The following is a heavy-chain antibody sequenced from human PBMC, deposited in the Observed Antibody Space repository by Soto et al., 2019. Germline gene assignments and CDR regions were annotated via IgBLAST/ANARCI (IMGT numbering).Heavy chain of an antibody. V-gene: IGHV4-61*01. Sequence: SETLSLTRTVSGGSVSSGSYYWSWIRQPPVKGLEWIGYIYYSGSTNYNPSLKSRVTISVDTSKNQFSLKLSSVTAADTAVYYCARGRPRTFDYWGQGTLVTVSS. CDR1: GGSVSSGSYY. CDR2: IYYSGST. J-gene: IGHJ4*02. CDR3: ARGRPRTFDY.